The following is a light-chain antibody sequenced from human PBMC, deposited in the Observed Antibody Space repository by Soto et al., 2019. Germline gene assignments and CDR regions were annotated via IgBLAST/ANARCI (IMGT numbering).Light chain of an antibody. CDR3: SSYTSSSTLVV. J-gene: IGLJ2*01. Sequence: QSVLTQPASVSGSPGQSITISCTGTSSDVGGYNDVSWYQQHPGKAPKLMIYEVSNRPSGVSNRFSGSNSGNTASLTISGLQAEDEADYYCSSYTSSSTLVVFGGGTKVTVL. CDR1: SSDVGGYND. V-gene: IGLV2-14*01. CDR2: EVS.